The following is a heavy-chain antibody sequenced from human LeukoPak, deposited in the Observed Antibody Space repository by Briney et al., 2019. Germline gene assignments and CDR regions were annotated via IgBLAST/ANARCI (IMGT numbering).Heavy chain of an antibody. V-gene: IGHV4-61*02. Sequence: SETLSLTCTVSGGSISSGSYYWSWIRQPAGKGLEWIGRIYTSGSTNYNPSLKSRGTISVDTSKNQFSLKLSSVTAADTAVYYCARVTQGYCSGGSCYPGYYYYYYYMDVWGKGTTVTVSS. CDR3: ARVTQGYCSGGSCYPGYYYYYYYMDV. CDR2: IYTSGST. CDR1: GGSISSGSYY. D-gene: IGHD2-15*01. J-gene: IGHJ6*03.